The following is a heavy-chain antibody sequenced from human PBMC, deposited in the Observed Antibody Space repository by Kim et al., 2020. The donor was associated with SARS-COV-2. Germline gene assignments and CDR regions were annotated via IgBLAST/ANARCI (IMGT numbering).Heavy chain of an antibody. CDR3: ARQRPAFWDYVWGSYRYPCDF. D-gene: IGHD3-16*02. CDR1: GGSISSSSYY. CDR2: IYYSGST. Sequence: SETLSLTCTVSGGSISSSSYYWGWIRQPPGKGLEWIGSIYYSGSTYYNSSLKSRVTISVDTSKNQFSLKMRSVTAADRAVYYGARQRPAFWDYVWGSYRYPCDFWGQGTLVTLSS. J-gene: IGHJ4*02. V-gene: IGHV4-39*01.